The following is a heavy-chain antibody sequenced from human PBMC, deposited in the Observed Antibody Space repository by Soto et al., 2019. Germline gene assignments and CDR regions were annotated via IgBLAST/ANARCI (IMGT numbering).Heavy chain of an antibody. D-gene: IGHD4-17*01. CDR2: ISAYNGNT. CDR3: ARVTTVETGSY. V-gene: IGHV1-18*01. CDR1: GYTFSSYG. J-gene: IGHJ4*02. Sequence: QVQLVQSGAEVKKPGASVKVSCRASGYTFSSYGINWVRQAPGQGLEWMGWISAYNGNTNYAQKLQGRVTITTDTSTSTAYMELRMLISDDTALYYCARVTTVETGSYWGQGTLVTVSS.